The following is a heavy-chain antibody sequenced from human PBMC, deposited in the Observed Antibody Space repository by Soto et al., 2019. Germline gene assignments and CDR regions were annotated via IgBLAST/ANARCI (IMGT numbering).Heavy chain of an antibody. CDR2: IYPSDSDT. CDR3: ARPPYSGSYYYFDH. CDR1: GYSFTSYW. D-gene: IGHD1-26*01. V-gene: IGHV5-51*01. J-gene: IGHJ4*02. Sequence: PGESLKISCKASGYSFTSYWIGWVRQMPGKGLEWMGIIYPSDSDTKYSPSFQGQVTISADKSTNTAYLQWSSLKASDTAMYYCARPPYSGSYYYFDHWGQGTLVTVSS.